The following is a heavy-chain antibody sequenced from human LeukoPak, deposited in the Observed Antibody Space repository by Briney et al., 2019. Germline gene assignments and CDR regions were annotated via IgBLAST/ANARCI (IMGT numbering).Heavy chain of an antibody. CDR1: GYTFTAYY. V-gene: IGHV1-2*02. CDR3: ARENRVGVVAATLNWFDP. Sequence: ASVKVSCKASGYTFTAYYIHWVRQAPGQGLEWMGWINPNSGGTNYAQKFQGRVTMTRDTSISTAYMELSRLRSDDTAVYYCARENRVGVVAATLNWFDPWGQGTLVTVSS. D-gene: IGHD2-15*01. CDR2: INPNSGGT. J-gene: IGHJ5*02.